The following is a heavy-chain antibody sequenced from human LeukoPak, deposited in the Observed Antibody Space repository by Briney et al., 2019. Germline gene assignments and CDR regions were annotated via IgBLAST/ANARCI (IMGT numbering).Heavy chain of an antibody. CDR2: ISSSSYI. CDR1: GFTFSSYT. Sequence: PGGSLRLSCAASGFTFSSYTVNWVRQAPGKGLEWVSSISSSSYIYYADSVKGRFTISRDNAKNSLYLQMNSLRAEDTAVYYCARVSGGGSGGYELDYWGQGTLVTVSS. D-gene: IGHD5-12*01. V-gene: IGHV3-21*01. CDR3: ARVSGGGSGGYELDY. J-gene: IGHJ4*02.